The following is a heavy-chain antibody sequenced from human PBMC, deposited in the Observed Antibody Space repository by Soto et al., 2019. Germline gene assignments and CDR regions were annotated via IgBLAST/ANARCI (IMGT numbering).Heavy chain of an antibody. CDR1: GGSVSSCSYY. J-gene: IGHJ5*02. CDR2: IYYSGST. CDR3: ARDQGIAAQYNWFDP. D-gene: IGHD6-13*01. V-gene: IGHV4-61*01. Sequence: PSETLSLTCTVSGGSVSSCSYYWSWIRQPPGKGLEWTGYIYYSGSTNYNPSLKSRVTISVDTSKNQFSLKLSSVTAADTAVYYCARDQGIAAQYNWFDPWGQGTLVTVS.